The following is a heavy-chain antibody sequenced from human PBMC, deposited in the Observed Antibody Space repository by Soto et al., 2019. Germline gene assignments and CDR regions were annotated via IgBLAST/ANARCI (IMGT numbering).Heavy chain of an antibody. Sequence: PSETLSLTCTVSGGSISSGGYYWSWIRQHPGKGLEWVGYSYYTGSSYYNPSLKSRVTISVDASKNQFSLKLSSVTAADTAVYYCARGNRNWFDPWGQGTLVTVSS. J-gene: IGHJ5*02. D-gene: IGHD1-1*01. CDR3: ARGNRNWFDP. CDR1: GGSISSGGYY. CDR2: SYYTGSS. V-gene: IGHV4-31*03.